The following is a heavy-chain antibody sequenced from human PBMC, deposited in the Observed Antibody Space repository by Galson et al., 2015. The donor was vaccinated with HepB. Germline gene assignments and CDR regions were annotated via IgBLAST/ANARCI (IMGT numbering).Heavy chain of an antibody. J-gene: IGHJ5*02. CDR1: GFTFSSYA. D-gene: IGHD2/OR15-2a*01. CDR3: ARGGLAVLSSLRFDP. V-gene: IGHV3-64*01. CDR2: IRSNGGST. Sequence: SLRLSCAASGFTFSSYAMHWVRQAPGKGLEYVSAIRSNGGSTYYANSVKGRFTISRDNSKHTLYLQMGSLIAKDMAVYYCARGGLAVLSSLRFDPWGQGTLVTVSS.